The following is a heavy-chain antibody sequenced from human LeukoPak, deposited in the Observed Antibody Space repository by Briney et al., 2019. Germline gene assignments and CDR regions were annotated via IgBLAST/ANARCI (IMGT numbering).Heavy chain of an antibody. D-gene: IGHD3-16*01. Sequence: GGSLRLSCAASGFTFSSYSMNWVRQAPGKGLEWVSYISSSSSNIYYADSVKGRFTISRDNAKNSLYLQMNSLRAEDTAVYYCARVSPRWGNHAFDIWGQGTMVTVSS. CDR3: ARVSPRWGNHAFDI. CDR1: GFTFSSYS. J-gene: IGHJ3*02. V-gene: IGHV3-48*01. CDR2: ISSSSSNI.